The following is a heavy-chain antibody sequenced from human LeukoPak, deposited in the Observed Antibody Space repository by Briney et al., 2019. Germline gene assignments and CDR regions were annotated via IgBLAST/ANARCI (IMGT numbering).Heavy chain of an antibody. CDR3: AKDYVTMIVVVTLDY. J-gene: IGHJ4*02. D-gene: IGHD3-22*01. CDR2: ISGSGGST. Sequence: GSLRLFWAASGFPFSSYCIGLVRPAPGEGVGLVFAISGSGGSTYYADSVKGRFTISRDNSKNTLYLQMNSLKAEDTAVYYCAKDYVTMIVVVTLDYWGQGTLVTVSS. CDR1: GFPFSSYC. V-gene: IGHV3-23*01.